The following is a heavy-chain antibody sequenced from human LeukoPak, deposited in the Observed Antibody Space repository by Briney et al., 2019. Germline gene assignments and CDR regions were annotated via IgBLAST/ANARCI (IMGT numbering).Heavy chain of an antibody. Sequence: GGSLRLSCAASGFTFSSYGMHWVRQAPGKGLEWVAVISYDGTYKYYADSVKGRFTISRDNYKNTLFLQMNSLRAEDTTVYYCAKDAGGGLCYFDYWGQGTLVTVSS. J-gene: IGHJ4*02. D-gene: IGHD2-2*01. CDR1: GFTFSSYG. CDR2: ISYDGTYK. CDR3: AKDAGGGLCYFDY. V-gene: IGHV3-30*18.